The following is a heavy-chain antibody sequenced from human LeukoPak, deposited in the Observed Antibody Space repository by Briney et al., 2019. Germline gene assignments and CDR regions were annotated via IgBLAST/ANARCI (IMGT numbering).Heavy chain of an antibody. J-gene: IGHJ4*02. CDR3: ARGIGYDFWSGYYFVY. D-gene: IGHD3-3*01. Sequence: KPSETLSLTCAVYGGSFSGYYWSWFRQPPGKGLNWIGEINHSGSTNYNPSLKSRVTISVDTSKNQFSPNLSSVTAADTAVYYCARGIGYDFWSGYYFVYWGQGTLVTVSS. CDR1: GGSFSGYY. V-gene: IGHV4-34*01. CDR2: INHSGST.